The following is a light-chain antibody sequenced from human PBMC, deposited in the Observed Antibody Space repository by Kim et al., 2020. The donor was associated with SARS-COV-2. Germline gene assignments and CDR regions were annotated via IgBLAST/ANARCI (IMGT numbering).Light chain of an antibody. Sequence: ELTQPPSASGTPGQRVTISCSGSASNIGKNYVYWYQQLPGAAPKLLIYRDNQRPSEIPDRFSASKSGTSASLDISGLRSEDEADYYCSAWDDGLRVVFGGGTQLTVL. J-gene: IGLJ2*01. CDR3: SAWDDGLRVV. CDR1: ASNIGKNY. CDR2: RDN. V-gene: IGLV1-47*01.